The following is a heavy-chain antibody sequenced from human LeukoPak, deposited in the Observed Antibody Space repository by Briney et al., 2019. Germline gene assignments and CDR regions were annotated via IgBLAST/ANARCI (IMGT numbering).Heavy chain of an antibody. CDR2: IIPIFGTA. Sequence: SVKVSCKASGGTFSSYAISWVRQAPGQGLEWMGGIIPIFGTANYAQKFQGRVTITADESTSTAYMELSSLRSEDTAVYYCARSESEVVPAANDYYYGMDVWGQGTTVTVSS. CDR3: ARSESEVVPAANDYYYGMDV. CDR1: GGTFSSYA. D-gene: IGHD2-2*01. V-gene: IGHV1-69*13. J-gene: IGHJ6*02.